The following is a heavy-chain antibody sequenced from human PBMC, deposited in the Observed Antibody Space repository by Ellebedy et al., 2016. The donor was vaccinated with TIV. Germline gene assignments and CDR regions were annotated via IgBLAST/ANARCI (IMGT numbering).Heavy chain of an antibody. D-gene: IGHD3-10*01. CDR3: AREIYGSGSR. CDR1: GFTFSSYW. V-gene: IGHV3-7*01. CDR2: IKQDGSDK. J-gene: IGHJ4*02. Sequence: GESLKISXAASGFTFSSYWTTWVRQAPGKGLQWVANIKQDGSDKYYVDSVKGRFAISRDNNKSSVYLQMNSLRVDDTAVYFCAREIYGSGSRWGQGTLVTVSS.